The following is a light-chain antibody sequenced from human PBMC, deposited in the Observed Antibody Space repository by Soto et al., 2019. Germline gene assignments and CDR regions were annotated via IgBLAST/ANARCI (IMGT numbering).Light chain of an antibody. Sequence: DIQMTQSPSSLSASVGDRVTITCQASQDISNYLNWYQQKPWKAPKLLIYDASNLETGVPSRFSGSGSGTDFTFTISSLQPEDIATYYCQQYDNLPRTFGGGTKVDIK. V-gene: IGKV1-33*01. CDR2: DAS. CDR1: QDISNY. J-gene: IGKJ4*01. CDR3: QQYDNLPRT.